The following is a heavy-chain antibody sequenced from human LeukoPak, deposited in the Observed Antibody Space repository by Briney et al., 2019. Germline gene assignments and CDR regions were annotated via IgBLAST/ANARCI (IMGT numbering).Heavy chain of an antibody. CDR3: AKPSAGGSSWYQYYFDY. CDR2: IKQDGSEK. D-gene: IGHD6-13*01. CDR1: GLSFSSYW. J-gene: IGHJ4*02. Sequence: PGGSLRLSCAASGLSFSSYWMSWVRQAPGKGPEWVANIKQDGSEKYYVDSVKGRFTISRDNAKNSLYLQMNSLRAEDTAVYYCAKPSAGGSSWYQYYFDYWGQGTLVTVSS. V-gene: IGHV3-7*01.